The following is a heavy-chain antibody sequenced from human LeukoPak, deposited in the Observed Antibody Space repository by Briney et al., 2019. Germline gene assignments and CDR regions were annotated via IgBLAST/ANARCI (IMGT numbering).Heavy chain of an antibody. D-gene: IGHD3-3*01. Sequence: PSETLSLTCTVSGGSISSSSYYWGWIRQPPGKGLEWIGSIYYSGSTYYNPSLKSRVTISVDTSNNHFSLRLSSVTAADTAIYYCARGMDDFWSGYYTVWGQGLLVTVSA. J-gene: IGHJ4*02. V-gene: IGHV4-39*02. CDR2: IYYSGST. CDR1: GGSISSSSYY. CDR3: ARGMDDFWSGYYTV.